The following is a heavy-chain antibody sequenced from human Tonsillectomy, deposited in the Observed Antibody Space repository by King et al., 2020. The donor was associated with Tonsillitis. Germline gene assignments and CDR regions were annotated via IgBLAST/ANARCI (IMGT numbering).Heavy chain of an antibody. Sequence: QLVQSGAEVKMPGSSVKVSCKASGGIFITHSISWVRQAPGQGLEWMGRIIPILGRTNYTQKFQGRVTITADMSTSTAYMELNNLTSEDTAVYYCARNMSNMDVWGPGTTVTVS. D-gene: IGHD2/OR15-2a*01. CDR3: ARNMSNMDV. CDR2: IIPILGRT. CDR1: GGIFITHS. V-gene: IGHV1-69*02. J-gene: IGHJ6*02.